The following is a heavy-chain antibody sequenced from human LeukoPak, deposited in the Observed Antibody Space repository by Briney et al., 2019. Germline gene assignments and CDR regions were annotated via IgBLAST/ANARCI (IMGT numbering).Heavy chain of an antibody. J-gene: IGHJ3*02. Sequence: GGSLRLSCAASGFVLSGYWMSWVRQAPGKGLEWVANIKQDGSEKYYVDSVKGRLTISRDNAKNSLYLQMNSLRAEDTAMYYCARTDAFDIWGQGTLVTVSS. CDR2: IKQDGSEK. V-gene: IGHV3-7*01. CDR1: GFVLSGYW. CDR3: ARTDAFDI.